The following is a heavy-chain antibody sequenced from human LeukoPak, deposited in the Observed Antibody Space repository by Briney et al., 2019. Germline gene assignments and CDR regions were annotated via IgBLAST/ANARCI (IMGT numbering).Heavy chain of an antibody. D-gene: IGHD1-26*01. V-gene: IGHV1-69*06. CDR3: ARGPLVGATMGGYFDY. CDR2: IIPIFGTA. CDR1: GGTFSSYA. Sequence: SVKVSCKASGGTFSSYAISWVRQAPGQGLEWMGGIIPIFGTANYAQKFQGRVTITADKSTSTAYMELSSLRSEDTAVYYCARGPLVGATMGGYFDYWGQGTLVTVSS. J-gene: IGHJ4*02.